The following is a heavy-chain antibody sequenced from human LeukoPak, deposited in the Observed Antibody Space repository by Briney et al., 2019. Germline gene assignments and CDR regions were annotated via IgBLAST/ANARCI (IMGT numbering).Heavy chain of an antibody. CDR3: VRVHHGDYFDY. V-gene: IGHV3-72*01. D-gene: IGHD4-17*01. CDR2: TRNKPNGYTT. CDR1: GFTISDHY. Sequence: QSGGSLRLSCAASGFTISDHYMDWVRQAPGKGLEWVGRTRNKPNGYTTDHAASVKGRFTISRDDSKNSLFLQMNSLKTEDTAVYYCVRVHHGDYFDYWGQGTLVTVSS. J-gene: IGHJ4*02.